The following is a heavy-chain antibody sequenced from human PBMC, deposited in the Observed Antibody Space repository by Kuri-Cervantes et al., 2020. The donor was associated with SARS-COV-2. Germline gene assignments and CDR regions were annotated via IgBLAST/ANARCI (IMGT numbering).Heavy chain of an antibody. CDR2: INAGNGNT. J-gene: IGHJ3*02. D-gene: IGHD4-17*01. V-gene: IGHV1-3*01. CDR1: GYTFTSYA. CDR3: ARPFYTVTPPRDNAFDI. Sequence: ASVKVSCKASGYTFTSYAMHWVRQAPGQRLEWMGWINAGNGNTKYSQKFQGRVTITRDTSASTAYMELSSLRSEDTAVYYCARPFYTVTPPRDNAFDIWGQGTMVTVSS.